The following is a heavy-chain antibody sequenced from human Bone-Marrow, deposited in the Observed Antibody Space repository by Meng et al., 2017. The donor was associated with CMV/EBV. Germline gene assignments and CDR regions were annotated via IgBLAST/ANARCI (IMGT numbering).Heavy chain of an antibody. CDR2: ISGSGGST. CDR1: GFTFSSYA. D-gene: IGHD3-10*01. J-gene: IGHJ4*02. Sequence: GESLKISCAASGFTFSSYAMSWVRQAPGKGLEWVSAISGSGGSTYYADSVKGRFTISRDNSKNSLYLQMNSLRAEDTAVYYCARVVPGSYYTFDYWGQGTLVTVSS. V-gene: IGHV3-23*01. CDR3: ARVVPGSYYTFDY.